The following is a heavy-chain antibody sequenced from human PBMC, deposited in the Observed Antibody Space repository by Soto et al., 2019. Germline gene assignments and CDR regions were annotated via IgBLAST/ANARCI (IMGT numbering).Heavy chain of an antibody. J-gene: IGHJ4*02. CDR3: ASEDCRNTNCLKGFDY. Sequence: ASVKVSCKASGYTFTDYYMHWVRQAPGQGFEWVGGINPESGNPKYVPKFQGRVTVTRDTSTSTAYMELNRLTSDDTAIYYCASEDCRNTNCLKGFDYWGQGTLVTVSS. D-gene: IGHD2-15*01. CDR2: INPESGNP. V-gene: IGHV1-2*02. CDR1: GYTFTDYY.